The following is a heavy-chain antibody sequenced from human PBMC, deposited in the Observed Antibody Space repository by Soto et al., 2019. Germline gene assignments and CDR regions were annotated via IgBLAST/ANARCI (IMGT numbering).Heavy chain of an antibody. CDR2: IYYSGST. V-gene: IGHV4-39*01. D-gene: IGHD2-21*02. CDR3: ARHPSDFWFDP. J-gene: IGHJ5*02. Sequence: ASVTMCLTCTVACGSSSSISCFWGCIRQPPGKGLEWIGSIYYSGSTYYNPSLKSRVTVSVDTSKNQFSLKLSSVTAADTAVYYCARHPSDFWFDPWGQGTLVTVSS. CDR1: CGSSSSISCF.